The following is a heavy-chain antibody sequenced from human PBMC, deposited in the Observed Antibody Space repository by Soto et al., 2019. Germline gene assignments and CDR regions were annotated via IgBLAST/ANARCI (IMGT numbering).Heavy chain of an antibody. CDR3: ARDRGDSSSGVFDY. V-gene: IGHV3-30-3*01. CDR2: ISHDGDNT. J-gene: IGHJ4*02. Sequence: LRLSGAASGXTFSSYAMHWVRQAPGKGLEWVAFISHDGDNTYYADSVKGRFTISRDNSKNTLYLQMNGLRAEDTAVYYCARDRGDSSSGVFDYWGQGTLVTVSS. CDR1: GXTFSSYA. D-gene: IGHD6-13*01.